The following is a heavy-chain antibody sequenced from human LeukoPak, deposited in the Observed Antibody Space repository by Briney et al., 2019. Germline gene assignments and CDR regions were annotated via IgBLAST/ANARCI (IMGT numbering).Heavy chain of an antibody. J-gene: IGHJ5*02. Sequence: SETLSLTCTVSGGSISSFYWSWIRQPPGERLEWIGYIYYTGSTNYNPSLKGRVTMSVDTSKNQFSLKLNSVTAADTAIYYCAKCPDSSGYNNWFDPWGQGTLVTVSS. CDR2: IYYTGST. D-gene: IGHD3-22*01. V-gene: IGHV4-59*08. CDR1: GGSISSFY. CDR3: AKCPDSSGYNNWFDP.